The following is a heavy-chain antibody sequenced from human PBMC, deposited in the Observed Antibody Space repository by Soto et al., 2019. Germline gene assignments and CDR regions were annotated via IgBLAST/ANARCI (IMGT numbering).Heavy chain of an antibody. CDR3: VKAAARGDY. V-gene: IGHV3-74*03. Sequence: GGSLRLSCAASGFTFSSYWMHWVRQVPGKGLVWVSRINTDGSSTTYADSVKGRFTISRDNAKNTLYLQMDSLRAEDTAVYYCVKAAARGDYWGQGTLVTVSS. D-gene: IGHD3-10*01. CDR1: GFTFSSYW. J-gene: IGHJ4*02. CDR2: INTDGSST.